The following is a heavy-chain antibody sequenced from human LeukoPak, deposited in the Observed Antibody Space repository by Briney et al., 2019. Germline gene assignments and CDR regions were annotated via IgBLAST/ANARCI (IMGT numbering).Heavy chain of an antibody. CDR3: ARDVGSGWYLFYYGMDV. D-gene: IGHD6-19*01. J-gene: IGHJ6*02. CDR1: GDSVSSKSTA. Sequence: SQTLSLTCAISGDSVSSKSTAWNWIRQSPSRGLEWLGRTYYRSKWYTGYAVSVKSRITINPDTSKNQFSLQLNSVTPEDTAVYYCARDVGSGWYLFYYGMDVWGQGTTVTVSS. CDR2: TYYRSKWYT. V-gene: IGHV6-1*01.